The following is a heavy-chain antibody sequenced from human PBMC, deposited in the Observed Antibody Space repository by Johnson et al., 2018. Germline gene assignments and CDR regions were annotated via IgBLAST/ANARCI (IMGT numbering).Heavy chain of an antibody. Sequence: QVQLVQSGGGVVQPGRSLRLSCAASGFTFSRYGMHWVRQAPGKGLEWVAVISYDGSNKYYADSVKGRFTISRDTSKNTLYLQMNSLRAEDTAVYYCASTYGDYYLDVWGKGTTVTVSS. V-gene: IGHV3-30*03. J-gene: IGHJ6*03. CDR2: ISYDGSNK. CDR1: GFTFSRYG. D-gene: IGHD4-17*01. CDR3: ASTYGDYYLDV.